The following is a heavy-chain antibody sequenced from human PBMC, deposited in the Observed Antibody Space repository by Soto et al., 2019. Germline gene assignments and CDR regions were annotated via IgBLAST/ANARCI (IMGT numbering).Heavy chain of an antibody. V-gene: IGHV3-33*01. CDR1: GFTFSSYG. D-gene: IGHD6-13*01. CDR3: ASLAAAASYYYYGMDV. CDR2: IWYDGSNK. Sequence: PGGSLRLSCAASGFTFSSYGMHWVRQAPGKGLEWVAVIWYDGSNKYYADSVKGRFTISRDNSKNTLYLQMNSLRAEDTAVYYCASLAAAASYYYYGMDVWGQGTTVTVSS. J-gene: IGHJ6*02.